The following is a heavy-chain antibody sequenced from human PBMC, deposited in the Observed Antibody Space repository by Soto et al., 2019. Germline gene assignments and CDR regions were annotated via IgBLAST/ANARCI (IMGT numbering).Heavy chain of an antibody. Sequence: QVQLVQSGAEVKKPGASVKVSCKASGYTFTSHGISWVRQAPGQGLEWMGWISVYNGKTNYAQNLQGRVTMTTDTSTSTAYMELRSLRSDDTAVYYCARDIYGGNCCDAFDIWGQGTRVTVSS. CDR1: GYTFTSHG. J-gene: IGHJ3*02. D-gene: IGHD2-15*01. CDR2: ISVYNGKT. V-gene: IGHV1-18*01. CDR3: ARDIYGGNCCDAFDI.